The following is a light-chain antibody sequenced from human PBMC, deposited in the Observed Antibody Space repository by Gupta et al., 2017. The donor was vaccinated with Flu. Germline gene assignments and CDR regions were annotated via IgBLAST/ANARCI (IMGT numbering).Light chain of an antibody. V-gene: IGLV1-44*01. CDR2: NSL. CDR3: ASWDDSLNGRV. J-gene: IGLJ3*02. CDR1: SSNIKSNP. Sequence: QSMLTQPPSTSGTPGQRVTISCSGSSSNIKSNPVNWYQQVPGTAPKLLVYNSLQRPSGVPDRFSGSKSGTSASLAISGLQSEDEAYYYCASWDDSLNGRVFGGGTKLTVL.